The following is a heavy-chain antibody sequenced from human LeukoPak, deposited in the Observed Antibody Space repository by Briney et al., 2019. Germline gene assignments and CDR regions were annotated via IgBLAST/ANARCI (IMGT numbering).Heavy chain of an antibody. CDR2: IKQDGSAK. CDR3: AKLGSVIVPAAIPAYYFDY. V-gene: IGHV3-7*03. Sequence: GGSLRLSCAASGFTFSSHWMSWVRQAPGKGLEWVANIKQDGSAKNYVDSVKGRFTISRDNAKNSLYLQMNSLRAEDTAVYYCAKLGSVIVPAAIPAYYFDYWGQGTLVTVSS. CDR1: GFTFSSHW. J-gene: IGHJ4*02. D-gene: IGHD2-2*02.